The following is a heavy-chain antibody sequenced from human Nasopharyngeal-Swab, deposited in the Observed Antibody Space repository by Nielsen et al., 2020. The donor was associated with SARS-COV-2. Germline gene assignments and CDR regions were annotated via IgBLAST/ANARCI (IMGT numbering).Heavy chain of an antibody. D-gene: IGHD2-2*01. Sequence: IRQPPGKGLEWIGEINHSGSTNYNPSLKSRVTISVDTSKNQFSLKLSSVTAADTAVYYCARGSVVPAAPAADYFDYWGQGTLVTVSS. CDR2: INHSGST. CDR3: ARGSVVPAAPAADYFDY. V-gene: IGHV4-34*01. J-gene: IGHJ4*02.